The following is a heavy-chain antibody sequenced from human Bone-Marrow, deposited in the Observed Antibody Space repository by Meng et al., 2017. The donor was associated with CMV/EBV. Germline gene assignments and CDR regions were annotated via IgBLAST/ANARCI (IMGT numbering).Heavy chain of an antibody. J-gene: IGHJ5*02. Sequence: GGSLRLSCATSGFTFSSYAMSWVRQAPGKGLEWVSAISGSGGSTYYADSVKGRFTISRDNSKNTLYLQMNSLRAEDTAVYYCAKDLGYDSPRGWFDPWGQGTLVTVSS. CDR3: AKDLGYDSPRGWFDP. V-gene: IGHV3-23*01. CDR1: GFTFSSYA. D-gene: IGHD3-22*01. CDR2: ISGSGGST.